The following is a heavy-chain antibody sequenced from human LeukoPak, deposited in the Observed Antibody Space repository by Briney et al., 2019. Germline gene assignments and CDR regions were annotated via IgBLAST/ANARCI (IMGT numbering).Heavy chain of an antibody. V-gene: IGHV3-49*04. J-gene: IGHJ4*02. CDR3: TRVDYGDYEGGY. D-gene: IGHD4-17*01. Sequence: GGSLRLSYTASGFTFGDYAMSWVRQAPGKGLEWVGFIRSKAYGGTTEYAASVKGRFTISRDDSKSIAYLQMNSLKTEDTAVYYCTRVDYGDYEGGYWGQGTLVTVSS. CDR2: IRSKAYGGTT. CDR1: GFTFGDYA.